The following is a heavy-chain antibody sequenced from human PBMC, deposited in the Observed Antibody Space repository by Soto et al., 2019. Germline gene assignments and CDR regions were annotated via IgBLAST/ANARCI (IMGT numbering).Heavy chain of an antibody. J-gene: IGHJ4*02. CDR1: GYTFTSYG. Sequence: ASLKVSCKASGYTFTSYGISWVRQAPGQGLEWMGWISAYNGNTNYAQKLQGRVTMTTDTSTSTAYMELRSLRSDDTAVYYCARDYYSGDQFDHWGQGTLVTVSS. CDR2: ISAYNGNT. D-gene: IGHD4-17*01. CDR3: ARDYYSGDQFDH. V-gene: IGHV1-18*01.